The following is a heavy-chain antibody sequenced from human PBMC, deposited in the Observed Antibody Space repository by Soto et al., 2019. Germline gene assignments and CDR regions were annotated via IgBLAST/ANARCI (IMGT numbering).Heavy chain of an antibody. CDR2: ISYIGYT. D-gene: IGHD1-26*01. J-gene: IGHJ4*02. CDR3: ATVGGSYLAIPSGY. CDR1: GYSISTNNYY. Sequence: QLQLQESGPGLVKPSETLSLTCTVSGYSISTNNYYWGWIRQPPGKGLEWIGSISYIGYTYYNPSLRGRVTISVDTSKNQFSLRLSSVTAADTAVYYCATVGGSYLAIPSGYWGQGTLVTVSS. V-gene: IGHV4-39*01.